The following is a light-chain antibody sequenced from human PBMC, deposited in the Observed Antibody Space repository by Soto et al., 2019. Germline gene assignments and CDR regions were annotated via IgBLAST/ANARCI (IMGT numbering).Light chain of an antibody. CDR3: QQYNSYSWT. Sequence: DIQMTQSPSTLSASVGDRVTITCRASQSISSWLAWYQQKPGKAPKLLIYDASSLESGVPQRFSGSGSGTEFTLTISSLQPDDFATYYCQQYNSYSWTFGQGTKVDIK. CDR2: DAS. J-gene: IGKJ1*01. CDR1: QSISSW. V-gene: IGKV1-5*01.